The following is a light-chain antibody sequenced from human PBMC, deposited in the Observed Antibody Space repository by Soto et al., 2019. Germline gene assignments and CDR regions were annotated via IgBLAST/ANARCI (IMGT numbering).Light chain of an antibody. V-gene: IGKV3-20*01. J-gene: IGKJ1*01. CDR1: QSVSSSY. Sequence: EIVLTQSPGTLSLSPGEGDTLSCRASQSVSSSYLAWYQQKPGQAPRLLIYCASSRATGIPDRFSGGGSGTDFTLTISRLEHEDFAVYYCQQYDNSPLTFGQGTQVEIK. CDR3: QQYDNSPLT. CDR2: CAS.